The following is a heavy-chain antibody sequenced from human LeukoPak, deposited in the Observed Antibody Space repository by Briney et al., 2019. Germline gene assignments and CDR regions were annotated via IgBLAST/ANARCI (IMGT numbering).Heavy chain of an antibody. CDR2: IYYSGST. V-gene: IGHV4-61*08. CDR1: GGSISSGGYY. J-gene: IGHJ4*02. D-gene: IGHD3-22*01. Sequence: SETLSLTCTVSGGSISSGGYYWSWIRQPPGKGLGWIGYIYYSGSTNYNPSLKSRVTISVDTSKNQFSLKLSSVTAADTAVYYCARYYDSSGYYPYYFDYWGQGTLVTVSS. CDR3: ARYYDSSGYYPYYFDY.